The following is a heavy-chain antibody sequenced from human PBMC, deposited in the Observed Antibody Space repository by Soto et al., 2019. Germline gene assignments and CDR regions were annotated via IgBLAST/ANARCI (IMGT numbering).Heavy chain of an antibody. J-gene: IGHJ3*01. CDR3: ARSQVGYAFNV. CDR2: ISSGSDYI. V-gene: IGHV3-21*01. Sequence: EVQLVESGGGLVKPGGSLRLSCAASGFTFSSYSMNWVRQAPGKGLEWVSSISSGSDYIFYADSVKGRFTISRDNAKTSLFLQMNNLPAEYTAVYYCARSQVGYAFNVWGQGTVVTVSS. CDR1: GFTFSSYS.